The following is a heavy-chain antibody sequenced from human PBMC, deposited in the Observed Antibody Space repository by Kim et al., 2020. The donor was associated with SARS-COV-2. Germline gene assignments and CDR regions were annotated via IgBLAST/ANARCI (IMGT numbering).Heavy chain of an antibody. CDR1: GFTFSLYS. J-gene: IGHJ4*02. CDR2: ISSSTATI. V-gene: IGHV3-48*02. CDR3: ARDLGSYSSSWHGAPFDY. D-gene: IGHD6-13*01. Sequence: GGSLRLSCAASGFTFSLYSVNWVRQAPGKGLEWVSYISSSTATIYYTDSVKGRFTISRDNAKNSLYLQMNSLRDEDTAVYYCARDLGSYSSSWHGAPFDYWGQGTLVTVSS.